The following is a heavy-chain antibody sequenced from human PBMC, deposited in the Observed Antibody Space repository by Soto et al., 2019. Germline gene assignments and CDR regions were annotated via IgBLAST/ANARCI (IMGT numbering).Heavy chain of an antibody. CDR2: IWYDGSNK. Sequence: GGSLRLSCAASGFTFSSYGMHWVRQAPGKGLEWVAVIWYDGSNKYYADSVKGRFTISRDNSKNTLYLQMNSLRAEDTAVYYCARALMDTAMVTDYYYYMDVWGKGTTVTVSS. D-gene: IGHD5-18*01. CDR1: GFTFSSYG. CDR3: ARALMDTAMVTDYYYYMDV. V-gene: IGHV3-33*01. J-gene: IGHJ6*03.